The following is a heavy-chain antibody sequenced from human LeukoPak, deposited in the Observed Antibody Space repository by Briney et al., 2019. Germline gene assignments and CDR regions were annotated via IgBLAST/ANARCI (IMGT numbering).Heavy chain of an antibody. CDR2: ICWNSGNI. J-gene: IGHJ4*02. CDR1: GFTFHYYD. Sequence: GGSLRLSCAASGFTFHYYDKHWLPQAPGKGLEWVSGICWNSGNIVHTDSVKGRFTISRDNPKNALYLKMNSVRAADTALYFCAKFKDNYEYWGQRTLVTVSS. V-gene: IGHV3-9*01. CDR3: AKFKDNYEY.